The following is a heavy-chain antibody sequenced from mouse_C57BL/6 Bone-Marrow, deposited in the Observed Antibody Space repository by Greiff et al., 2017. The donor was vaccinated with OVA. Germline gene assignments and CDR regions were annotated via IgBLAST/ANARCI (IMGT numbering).Heavy chain of an antibody. CDR1: GFTFSDYY. CDR2: INYDGSST. Sequence: VKLMESEGGLVQPGSSMKLSCTASGFTFSDYYMAWVRQVPEKGLEWVANINYDGSSTYYLDSLKSRFIISRDNAKNILYLQMSSLKSEDTATYYCARGPMVTTWYFDVWGTGTTVTVSS. CDR3: ARGPMVTTWYFDV. D-gene: IGHD2-2*01. V-gene: IGHV5-16*01. J-gene: IGHJ1*03.